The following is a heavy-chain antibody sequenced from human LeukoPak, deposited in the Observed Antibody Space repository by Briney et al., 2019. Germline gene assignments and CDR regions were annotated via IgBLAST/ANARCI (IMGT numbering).Heavy chain of an antibody. J-gene: IGHJ3*02. V-gene: IGHV4-39*07. CDR3: VREGWQWLVHAFDI. Sequence: PSETLSLTCTVSGGSISSSSYYWGWIRQPPGKGLEWIGSIYYSGSTYYNPSLKSRVTISVDTSKNQFSLKLSSVTAADTAVYYCVREGWQWLVHAFDIWGQGTMVTGSS. CDR2: IYYSGST. D-gene: IGHD6-19*01. CDR1: GGSISSSSYY.